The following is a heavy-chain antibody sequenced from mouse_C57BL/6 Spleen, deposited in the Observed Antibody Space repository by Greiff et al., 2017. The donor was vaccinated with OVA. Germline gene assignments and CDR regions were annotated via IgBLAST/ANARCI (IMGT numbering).Heavy chain of an antibody. D-gene: IGHD3-2*02. CDR1: GYTFTSYW. V-gene: IGHV1-55*01. Sequence: QVQLQQPGAELVKPGASVKMSCKASGYTFTSYWITWVKQRPGQGLEWIGDIYPGSGSTNYTAKFKGKATLTVDTSSSTAYMQLSSLTSEDSAVYYCARAGDSSGYQAWFAYWGQGTLVTVSA. CDR3: ARAGDSSGYQAWFAY. CDR2: IYPGSGST. J-gene: IGHJ3*01.